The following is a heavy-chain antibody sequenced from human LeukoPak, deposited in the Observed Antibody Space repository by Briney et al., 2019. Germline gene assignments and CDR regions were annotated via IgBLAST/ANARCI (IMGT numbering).Heavy chain of an antibody. J-gene: IGHJ5*01. V-gene: IGHV1-69*06. CDR3: ARADDRSGSYYILGFDS. CDR2: LIPFFNTT. D-gene: IGHD3-22*01. Sequence: ASVKVSCKASGGTFNNYAVSWVRQAPGQGLEWMAKLIPFFNTTYYAQKFHGRVTITADKSTTTAYMELSGLRSEDTAVYYCARADDRSGSYYILGFDSWGQGTLVTVSS. CDR1: GGTFNNYA.